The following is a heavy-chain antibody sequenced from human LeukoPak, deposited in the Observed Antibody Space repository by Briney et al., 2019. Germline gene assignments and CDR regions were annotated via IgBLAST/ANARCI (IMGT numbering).Heavy chain of an antibody. V-gene: IGHV3-23*01. Sequence: PGGSLRLSCAASVFTFSNYAMSWVRQAPGKGLEWVSGISGSGGSTVYADSVQGRFTISRDNSKNTLYLQMNSLRAEDTAVYYCVKDQGSGHGSYTWGSFDYWGLETRVTVSS. CDR3: VKDQGSGHGSYTWGSFDY. D-gene: IGHD3-10*01. J-gene: IGHJ4*01. CDR1: VFTFSNYA. CDR2: ISGSGGST.